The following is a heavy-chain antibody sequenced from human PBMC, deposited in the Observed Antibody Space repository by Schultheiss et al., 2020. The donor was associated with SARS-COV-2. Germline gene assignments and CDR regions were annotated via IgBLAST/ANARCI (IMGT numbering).Heavy chain of an antibody. V-gene: IGHV4-30-2*01. Sequence: SQTLSLTCTVSGGSISSYYWSWIRQPPGKGLEWIGYIYHSGSTYYNPSLKSRVTISVDRSKNQFSLKLSSVTAADTAVYYCARVRVYCSSTSCFNWFDPWGQGTLVTVSS. CDR3: ARVRVYCSSTSCFNWFDP. D-gene: IGHD2-2*01. CDR2: IYHSGST. J-gene: IGHJ5*02. CDR1: GGSISSYY.